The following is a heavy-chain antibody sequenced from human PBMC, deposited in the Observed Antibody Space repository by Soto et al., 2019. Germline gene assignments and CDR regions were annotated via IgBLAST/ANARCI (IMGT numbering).Heavy chain of an antibody. CDR1: GASISGSYYY. CDR2: VFYTGFT. D-gene: IGHD1-20*01. Sequence: WETLSHTCAVSGASISGSYYYWAWLRQSPGKGPEWIGSVFYTGFTSYNPSLESRVSVSVDTSKSQFSLKLSAVTAADTAVYYCATSQKGYNWNYFDHWGQGALVTVSS. J-gene: IGHJ4*02. V-gene: IGHV4-39*01. CDR3: ATSQKGYNWNYFDH.